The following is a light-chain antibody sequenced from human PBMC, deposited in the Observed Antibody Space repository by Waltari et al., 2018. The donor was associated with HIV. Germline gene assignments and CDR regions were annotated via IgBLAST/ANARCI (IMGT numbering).Light chain of an antibody. Sequence: QSVLTQPPSASATPGQRVTISCSGNSSNIGSNTVNWYLQHPGTAPKLLIYSNSHRPSGVPARFSGSKSGTSASLAISGLQSEDEAHYYCASWDDSLNGLYVFGPGTKVTVL. J-gene: IGLJ1*01. CDR3: ASWDDSLNGLYV. CDR2: SNS. CDR1: SSNIGSNT. V-gene: IGLV1-44*01.